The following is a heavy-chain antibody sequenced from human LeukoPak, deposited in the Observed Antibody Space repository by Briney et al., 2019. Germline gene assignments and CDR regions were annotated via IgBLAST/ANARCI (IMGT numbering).Heavy chain of an antibody. CDR2: IYYSGST. CDR1: GGSISSYY. J-gene: IGHJ3*02. Sequence: SETLSLTCTVSGGSISSYYWSWIRQPPGKGLEWIGYIYYSGSTNYNPSLKSRVTISVDTSKNQFSLKLSSVTAADTAVYYCARESMTAGFGTFDIWGQGTTVIVSS. D-gene: IGHD3-16*01. V-gene: IGHV4-59*01. CDR3: ARESMTAGFGTFDI.